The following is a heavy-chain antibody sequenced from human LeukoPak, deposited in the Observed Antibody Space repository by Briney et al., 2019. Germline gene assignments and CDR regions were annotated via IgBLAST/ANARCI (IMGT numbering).Heavy chain of an antibody. Sequence: GRSLRLSCAASGFTFSSYDMHWVRQGTGKGLNWVSAIGIGGATYYAGSVKGRFTISRENAKNSLHLQMNSLGPGDTAMYYCARERGSGSYGVEAFDIWGQGTMVIVSS. CDR3: ARERGSGSYGVEAFDI. D-gene: IGHD1-26*01. J-gene: IGHJ3*02. CDR1: GFTFSSYD. CDR2: IGIGGAT. V-gene: IGHV3-13*01.